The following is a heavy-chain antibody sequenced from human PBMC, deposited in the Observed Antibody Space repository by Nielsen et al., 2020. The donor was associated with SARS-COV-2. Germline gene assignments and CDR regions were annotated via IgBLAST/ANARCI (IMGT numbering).Heavy chain of an antibody. V-gene: IGHV1-18*01. CDR3: AREGCSCGSCYSVFGYYYYGMDV. J-gene: IGHJ6*02. CDR1: GYTFTSYG. D-gene: IGHD2-15*01. Sequence: ASVKVSCKASGYTFTSYGISWVRQAPGQGLEWMGWISAYSGNTNYAQKLQGRVTMTTDTSTSTAYMELRSLRSDDTAVYYCAREGCSCGSCYSVFGYYYYGMDVWGQGTTVTVSS. CDR2: ISAYSGNT.